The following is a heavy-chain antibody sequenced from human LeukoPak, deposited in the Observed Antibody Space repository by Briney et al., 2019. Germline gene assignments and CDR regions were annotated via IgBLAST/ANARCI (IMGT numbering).Heavy chain of an antibody. CDR1: GFTFRNYG. D-gene: IGHD3-22*01. V-gene: IGHV3-21*05. Sequence: GGSLRLSCAASGFTFRNYGMNWVRQAPGKGLEWVSYISSSSNNIAYADSVKGRFTISRDNAKNSLYLQMNSLRAEDTAVYYCAKDGVGTDTYYYDSSGYYADYWGQGTLVTVSS. CDR2: ISSSSNNI. J-gene: IGHJ4*02. CDR3: AKDGVGTDTYYYDSSGYYADY.